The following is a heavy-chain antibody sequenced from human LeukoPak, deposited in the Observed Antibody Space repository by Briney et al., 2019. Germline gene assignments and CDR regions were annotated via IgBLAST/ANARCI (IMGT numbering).Heavy chain of an antibody. CDR1: GFTFSSYG. V-gene: IGHV3-23*01. CDR2: ISGSGGST. D-gene: IGHD3-16*01. Sequence: GGSLRLSCAASGFTFSSYGMSWVRQAPGKGLEWVSAISGSGGSTYYADSVKGRFTISRDNAKNSLYLQMNSLRAEDTAVYHFVRGDRRDFWGQGTLVTVSS. J-gene: IGHJ4*02. CDR3: VRGDRRDF.